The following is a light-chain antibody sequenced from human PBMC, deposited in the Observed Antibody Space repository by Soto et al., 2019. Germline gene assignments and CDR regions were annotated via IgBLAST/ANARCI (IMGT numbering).Light chain of an antibody. V-gene: IGKV1-27*01. CDR1: QGIAPY. CDR3: QKYNSAPLT. J-gene: IGKJ4*01. Sequence: DVQMTQSPSSLSAFVGDRVTITCRASQGIAPYLAWFQQKPGKVPKLLIYATSTLQSVVPSRFSGSGSGTDFTLTITSLQPEDVATYYCQKYNSAPLTFCGGTKVEIK. CDR2: ATS.